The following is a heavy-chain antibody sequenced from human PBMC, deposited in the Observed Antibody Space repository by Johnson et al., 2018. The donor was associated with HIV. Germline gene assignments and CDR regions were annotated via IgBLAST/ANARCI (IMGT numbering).Heavy chain of an antibody. D-gene: IGHD1-14*01. CDR1: GFTFSSHV. Sequence: QVQLVESGGGFVQPGGSLILSCAASGFTFSSHVMHWVRQGPGKGLEWVAVISYDGSNKYYADSVKGRFTISRDNAKNSLYLQMNTLRAEDTAVYYCARDATYRKYALTSFDIWGQGTMVTVSS. CDR3: ARDATYRKYALTSFDI. V-gene: IGHV3-30*03. J-gene: IGHJ3*02. CDR2: ISYDGSNK.